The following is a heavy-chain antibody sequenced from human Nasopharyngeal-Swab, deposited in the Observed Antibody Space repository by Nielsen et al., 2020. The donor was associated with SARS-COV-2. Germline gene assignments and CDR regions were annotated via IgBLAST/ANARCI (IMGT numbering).Heavy chain of an antibody. Sequence: GESLKISCAASGFTINSFAMHWVRQAPGKGLEWVAVISYDGNNKYYADSVKGRFTISRDNSKNTVYLQMNCLRPADTAVYYCARDVASGFGELFPLLRGLDIWGHGTTVTVSS. J-gene: IGHJ6*02. CDR3: ARDVASGFGELFPLLRGLDI. D-gene: IGHD3-10*01. V-gene: IGHV3-30-3*01. CDR1: GFTINSFA. CDR2: ISYDGNNK.